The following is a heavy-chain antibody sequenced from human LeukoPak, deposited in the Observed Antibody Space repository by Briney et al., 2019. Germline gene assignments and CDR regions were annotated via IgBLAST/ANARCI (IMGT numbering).Heavy chain of an antibody. CDR1: GGSISSGSYY. D-gene: IGHD2-15*01. J-gene: IGHJ4*02. CDR2: IYTSGST. V-gene: IGHV4-61*02. Sequence: SETLSLTCTVSGGSISSGSYYWSCIRQPAGKGLEWIGRIYTSGSTNYNPSLKSRVTISVDTSKNQFSLKLSSVTAADTAVYFCARLRNVVLFDYWGQGTLVTVSS. CDR3: ARLRNVVLFDY.